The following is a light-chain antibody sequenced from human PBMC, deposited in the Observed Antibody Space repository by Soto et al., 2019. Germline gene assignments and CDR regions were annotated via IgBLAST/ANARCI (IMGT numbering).Light chain of an antibody. Sequence: QSVLTQPPSASGTPGQRVTISCSGSSSNIESNTVTWYQQLPGTAPKLVIYSNYDRPSGVPDRFSGSTSGTSASLVIRGLQSEDEAYYYCAAWDDILNGYVFGDGTKVTVL. CDR3: AAWDDILNGYV. V-gene: IGLV1-44*01. CDR1: SSNIESNT. J-gene: IGLJ1*01. CDR2: SNY.